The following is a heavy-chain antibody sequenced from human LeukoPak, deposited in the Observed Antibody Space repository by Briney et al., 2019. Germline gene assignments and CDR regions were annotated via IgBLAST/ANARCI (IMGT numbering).Heavy chain of an antibody. CDR3: ARGYCRGGTCYRTFFDY. CDR2: IYYSGST. J-gene: IGHJ4*02. D-gene: IGHD2-15*01. Sequence: SETLSLTCTVSGGSISSYYWSWIRQPPGKGLEWIGYIYYSGSTNYNSSLKSRVTMSVDTSKNQFSLKLSSATAADTAVYYCARGYCRGGTCYRTFFDYWGQGTLVTVSS. V-gene: IGHV4-59*01. CDR1: GGSISSYY.